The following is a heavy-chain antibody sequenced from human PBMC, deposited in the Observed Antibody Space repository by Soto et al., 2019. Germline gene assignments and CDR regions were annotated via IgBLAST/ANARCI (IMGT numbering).Heavy chain of an antibody. J-gene: IGHJ4*02. V-gene: IGHV4-61*01. Sequence: QVQLQESGPGLVKPSETLSLTCAVSGGSVSSNSYYWSWIRQPPGKGLEWIAYIYYSGGTNYNPSLKSRVTISVDTSKNQFSLKLSSVTAADTAVYYCAAGWNPRRLDYWGQGTLVTVSS. CDR3: AAGWNPRRLDY. CDR1: GGSVSSNSYY. CDR2: IYYSGGT. D-gene: IGHD1-1*01.